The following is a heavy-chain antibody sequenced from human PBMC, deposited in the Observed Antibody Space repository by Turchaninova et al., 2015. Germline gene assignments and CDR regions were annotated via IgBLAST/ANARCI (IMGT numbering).Heavy chain of an antibody. CDR2: IKSESVGGTA. Sequence: EVRLVESGGGFVKPGGAHGLSWGASGFTFSDALMSWCRQAPGKGLEWIGRIKSESVGGTADYAASLRGKFVISRDDSENTLYLQINTLTTEDTAMYYCTTDKIASDPLDSWGQGVLVTVSS. J-gene: IGHJ4*02. CDR3: TTDKIASDPLDS. D-gene: IGHD2-21*01. CDR1: GFTFSDAL. V-gene: IGHV3-15*05.